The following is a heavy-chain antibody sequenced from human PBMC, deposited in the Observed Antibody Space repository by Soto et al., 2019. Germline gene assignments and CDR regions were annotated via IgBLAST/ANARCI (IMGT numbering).Heavy chain of an antibody. CDR1: GFTLSSYG. J-gene: IGHJ4*02. V-gene: IGHV3-30*18. Sequence: QVQLVESGGGVVQPGRSLRLSCAASGFTLSSYGMHWVRQAPGKGLEWVAVISYDGSNKYYADSVKGRFTISRDNSKNTLYLQMNSLRAEDTAVYYCAKAVYSGSYFDYWGQGTLVTVSS. CDR3: AKAVYSGSYFDY. D-gene: IGHD1-26*01. CDR2: ISYDGSNK.